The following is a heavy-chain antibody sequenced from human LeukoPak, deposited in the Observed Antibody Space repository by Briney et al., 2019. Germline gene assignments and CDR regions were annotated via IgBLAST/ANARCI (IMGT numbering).Heavy chain of an antibody. Sequence: GGSLRLSCAASGFTFDDYAMHWVRQPPGKGLEWVAFISWNSGYIGYADSVKGRFTISRDNAKNSLYLQMNSLRAEDTALYYCTTAAGSWGQGTMVTVSS. CDR3: TTAAGS. V-gene: IGHV3-9*01. D-gene: IGHD6-13*01. CDR2: ISWNSGYI. J-gene: IGHJ3*01. CDR1: GFTFDDYA.